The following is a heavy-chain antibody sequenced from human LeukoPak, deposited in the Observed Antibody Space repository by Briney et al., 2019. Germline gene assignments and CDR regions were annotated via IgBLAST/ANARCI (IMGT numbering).Heavy chain of an antibody. CDR1: GYTFTDYH. Sequence: ASVKVSCKASGYTFTDYHVHWVRQAPGLGLEWMGDINFSVGTTTSAQRFQGRLTMTSDTSTSTVYMELSSLRSEDTAVYYCARVRDTGTLCMASDYWGQGTLVTVSS. CDR3: ARVRDTGTLCMASDY. CDR2: INFSVGTT. D-gene: IGHD2-8*01. J-gene: IGHJ4*02. V-gene: IGHV1-46*01.